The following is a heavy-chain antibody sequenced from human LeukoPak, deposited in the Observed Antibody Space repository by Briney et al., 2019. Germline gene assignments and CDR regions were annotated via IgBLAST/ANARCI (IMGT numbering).Heavy chain of an antibody. CDR1: GFTFSSYA. D-gene: IGHD3-10*01. CDR2: ISGSGGST. J-gene: IGHJ4*02. Sequence: GGSLRLSCAASGFTFSSYAMSWVRQAPGKGLEWVSAISGSGGSTYYADSVKGRFTISRDNSKNTLYLQMNSLRAEDTAVYYCARSITMVRGVLDYWGQGTLVTVSS. CDR3: ARSITMVRGVLDY. V-gene: IGHV3-23*01.